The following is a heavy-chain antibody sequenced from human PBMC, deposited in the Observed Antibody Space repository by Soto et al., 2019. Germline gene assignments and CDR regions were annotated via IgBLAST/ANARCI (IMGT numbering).Heavy chain of an antibody. CDR2: ISSSSSYI. CDR3: ARDSLLLFGESPRYFDY. D-gene: IGHD3-10*01. V-gene: IGHV3-21*01. Sequence: GSLRLSCAACGFTFSSCSMNWGRQAPVKGLEWVSSISSSSSYIYYADSVKGRFTISRDNAKNSLYLQMNSLRAEDTAVYYCARDSLLLFGESPRYFDYWGQGTLVTVSS. J-gene: IGHJ4*02. CDR1: GFTFSSCS.